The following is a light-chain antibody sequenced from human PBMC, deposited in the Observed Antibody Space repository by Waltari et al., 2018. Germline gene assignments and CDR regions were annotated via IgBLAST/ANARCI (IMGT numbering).Light chain of an antibody. V-gene: IGLV3-1*01. CDR3: QAWDSSSYV. Sequence: SYELTHQPSVSVSPGQTASVTCSGDKLGEKYTCWYQQKPGQSPVLVMYQDNKRPSGIPERFSGSNSGNTATLTISGTQGMDEADYYCQAWDSSSYVFGTGTKVTVL. J-gene: IGLJ1*01. CDR2: QDN. CDR1: KLGEKY.